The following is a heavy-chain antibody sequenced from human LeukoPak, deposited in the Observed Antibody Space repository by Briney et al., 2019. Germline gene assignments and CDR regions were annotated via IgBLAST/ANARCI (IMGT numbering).Heavy chain of an antibody. CDR3: AREGWRGYCSGGSCYYFDY. CDR1: GFTFDDYA. D-gene: IGHD2-15*01. J-gene: IGHJ4*02. Sequence: GRSLRLSCAASGFTFDDYAMHWVRQAPGKGLEWVSGISWNSGSIGYADSVKGRFTISRDNAKNSLYLQMNSLRAKDTAVYYCAREGWRGYCSGGSCYYFDYWGQGTLVTVSS. V-gene: IGHV3-9*01. CDR2: ISWNSGSI.